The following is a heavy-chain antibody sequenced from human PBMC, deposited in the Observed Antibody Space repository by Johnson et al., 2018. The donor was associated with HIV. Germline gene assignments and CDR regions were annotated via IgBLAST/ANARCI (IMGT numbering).Heavy chain of an antibody. CDR1: GFTFDDYA. V-gene: IGHV3-9*01. D-gene: IGHD5-24*01. Sequence: VQLVESGGGLVQPGRSLRLSCVASGFTFDDYAMHWVRQAPGKGLQWVSGISWDSGRIGYTDSVKDRFTISRDNAKNSVYLQMKSLRAEDTAVYYCARRSGYAFDIWGQGTMVTVSS. CDR3: ARRSGYAFDI. J-gene: IGHJ3*02. CDR2: ISWDSGRI.